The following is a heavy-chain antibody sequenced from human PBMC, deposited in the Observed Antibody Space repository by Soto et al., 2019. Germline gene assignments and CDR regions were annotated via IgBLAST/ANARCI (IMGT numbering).Heavy chain of an antibody. D-gene: IGHD3-22*01. J-gene: IGHJ4*02. CDR3: ASQPNYYDSSGYYYFDY. V-gene: IGHV1-69*01. CDR2: IIPIFGTA. Sequence: QVQLVQSGAEVKKPGSSVKVSCKASGGTFSSYAISWVRQAPGQGLEWMGGIIPIFGTANYAQKFQGRVTITADESTSTAYMELSSLRSGDTAVYYCASQPNYYDSSGYYYFDYWGQGTLVTVSS. CDR1: GGTFSSYA.